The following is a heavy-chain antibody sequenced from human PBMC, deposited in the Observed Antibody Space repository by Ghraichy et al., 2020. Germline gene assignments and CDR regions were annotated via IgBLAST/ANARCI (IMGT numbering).Heavy chain of an antibody. D-gene: IGHD6-19*01. Sequence: GGSLRLSCAASGFTFSSYAMSWVRQAPGKGLEWVSAISGSGGSTYYADSVKGRFTISRDNSKNTLYLQMNSLRAEDTAVYYCAKAGSPEYSSGWYHFDYWGQGTLVTVSS. V-gene: IGHV3-23*01. CDR1: GFTFSSYA. CDR3: AKAGSPEYSSGWYHFDY. J-gene: IGHJ4*02. CDR2: ISGSGGST.